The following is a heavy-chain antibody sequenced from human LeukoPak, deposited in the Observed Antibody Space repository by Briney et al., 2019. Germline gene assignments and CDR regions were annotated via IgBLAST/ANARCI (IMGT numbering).Heavy chain of an antibody. Sequence: PVKVSCTASRGTFTSYALSWVRQTPGHGGEWMGRIIPIFGIANYAQKFQGRFTITADKSTSTAYMEVSSLRSEDTAVYYGARDRTRVTATDYGMDVWGQGPTVTVSS. D-gene: IGHD2-21*02. CDR3: ARDRTRVTATDYGMDV. J-gene: IGHJ6*02. V-gene: IGHV1-69*04. CDR2: IIPIFGIA. CDR1: RGTFTSYA.